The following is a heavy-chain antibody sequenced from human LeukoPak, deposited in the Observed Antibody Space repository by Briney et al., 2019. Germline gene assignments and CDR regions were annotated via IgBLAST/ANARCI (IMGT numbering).Heavy chain of an antibody. Sequence: PGGSLRLSCAASGFTFSSYWMSWVRQAPGKGLEWVANIKQDGREKYYVDSVKGRFTISRDNAKNSLYLQMNSLRADDTAVYYCAREGGYSYGYNYFDPWGEGTLVTVPS. J-gene: IGHJ5*02. D-gene: IGHD5-18*01. CDR3: AREGGYSYGYNYFDP. V-gene: IGHV3-7*01. CDR1: GFTFSSYW. CDR2: IKQDGREK.